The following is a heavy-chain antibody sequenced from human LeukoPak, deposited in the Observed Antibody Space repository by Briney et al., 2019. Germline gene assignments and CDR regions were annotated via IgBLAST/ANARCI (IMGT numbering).Heavy chain of an antibody. Sequence: ASVKVSCKASGYTFRGNYIHWLRQAPGQGLEWMGWIDANNGDTKSAQKFQGRVTMSRDTSISTAYMDLSSLSPDDAAVYYCARDXSSVXLYFFDYWGQGTLVTVSS. CDR2: IDANNGDT. CDR3: ARDXSSVXLYFFDY. CDR1: GYTFRGNY. J-gene: IGHJ4*02. V-gene: IGHV1-2*02. D-gene: IGHD4-11*01.